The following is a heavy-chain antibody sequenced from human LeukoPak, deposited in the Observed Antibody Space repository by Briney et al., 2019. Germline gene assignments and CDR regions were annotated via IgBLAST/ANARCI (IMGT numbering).Heavy chain of an antibody. CDR1: GFTFSSYS. J-gene: IGHJ1*01. V-gene: IGHV3-21*04. D-gene: IGHD4-17*01. Sequence: GGSLRLSCAASGFTFSSYSMNWVRQAPGKGLEWVSSISSSSSYIYYADSVKGRFTISRDNSKNTLYLQMNSLRAEDTAVYYCAKIYGAGEEYFQHWGQGTLVTVSS. CDR3: AKIYGAGEEYFQH. CDR2: ISSSSSYI.